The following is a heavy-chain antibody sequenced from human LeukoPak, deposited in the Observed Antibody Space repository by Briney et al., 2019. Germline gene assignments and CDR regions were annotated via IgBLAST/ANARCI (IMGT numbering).Heavy chain of an antibody. V-gene: IGHV1-18*01. CDR2: INTHNGNT. Sequence: ASVKVSCKASGHTFTNNGINWVRQAPGQGLEGVGWINTHNGNTIYAQKLQGRVTMTTDTSTSTGYMELRSLTSDDTAVYYCTRESSTSPYYFDYWGQGTLVSVSS. CDR3: TRESSTSPYYFDY. J-gene: IGHJ4*02. CDR1: GHTFTNNG. D-gene: IGHD2-2*01.